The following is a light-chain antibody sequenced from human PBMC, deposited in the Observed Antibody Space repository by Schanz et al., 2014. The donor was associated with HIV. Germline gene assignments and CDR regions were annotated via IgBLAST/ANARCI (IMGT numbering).Light chain of an antibody. CDR1: SSSIGAGYD. J-gene: IGLJ3*02. V-gene: IGLV1-40*01. Sequence: QSVLTQPPSVSGAPGQRVTISCAGSSSSIGAGYDVHWYQQLPGTAPKLLIYGNTNRPSGVPDRFSGSKSGTSASLTISGLQAEDEADYYCCSYTSSATLKVFGGGTKLTVL. CDR3: CSYTSSATLKV. CDR2: GNT.